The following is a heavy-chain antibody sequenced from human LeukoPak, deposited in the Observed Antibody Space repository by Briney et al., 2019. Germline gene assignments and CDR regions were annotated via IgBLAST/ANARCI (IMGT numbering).Heavy chain of an antibody. CDR1: GFTFSSYG. Sequence: QPGRSLRLSCAASGFTFSSYGMHWVRQAPGKGLEWVAVISYDGSNKYYADSVKGRFTISRDNSKNTLYLQMNSLRAEDTAVYYCAKEAWETAELFDYWGQGTLVTVSS. CDR3: AKEAWETAELFDY. V-gene: IGHV3-30*18. D-gene: IGHD1-26*01. J-gene: IGHJ4*02. CDR2: ISYDGSNK.